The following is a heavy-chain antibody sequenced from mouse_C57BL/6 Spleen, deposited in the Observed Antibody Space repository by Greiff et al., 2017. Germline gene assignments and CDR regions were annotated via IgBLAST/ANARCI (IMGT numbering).Heavy chain of an antibody. J-gene: IGHJ3*01. V-gene: IGHV1-78*01. CDR3: ARAYYSNYGLAY. D-gene: IGHD2-5*01. CDR2: IYPRDGST. Sequence: VQLQQSDAELVKPGASVKISCKVSGYTFTDHTIHWMKQRPEQGLEWIGYIYPRDGSTKYNEKFKGKATLTVDKPSSTAYMQLSSLTSEDSAVYYCARAYYSNYGLAYWGQGTLGTVSA. CDR1: GYTFTDHT.